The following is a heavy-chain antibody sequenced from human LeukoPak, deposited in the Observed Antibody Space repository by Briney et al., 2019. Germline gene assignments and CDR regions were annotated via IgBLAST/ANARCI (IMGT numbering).Heavy chain of an antibody. CDR1: GGSISSSSYY. Sequence: SETLSLTCTVSGGSISSSSYYWGWIRQPPGKGLEWIGSIYYSGSTYYNPSLKSRVTISVDTSKNQFSLELSSVTAADTAVYYCAREGSRHSYFDYCVQGTLVTVSS. J-gene: IGHJ4*02. CDR3: AREGSRHSYFDY. V-gene: IGHV4-39*07. CDR2: IYYSGST. D-gene: IGHD3-3*02.